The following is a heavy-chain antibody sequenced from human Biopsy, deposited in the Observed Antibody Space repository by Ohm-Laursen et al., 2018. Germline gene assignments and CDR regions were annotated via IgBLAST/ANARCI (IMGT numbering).Heavy chain of an antibody. Sequence: SVMVSCKASGGTFSNYAISWVRQAPGEGLEWMGGIIAVSGLVNYAPKFQGRVSITADKSTTTAYMELSNLKSEDTAVYYCATPFQYYDSWGGYPPFDHWGQGTLVTVSS. CDR1: GGTFSNYA. V-gene: IGHV1-69*10. CDR2: IIAVSGLV. D-gene: IGHD3-3*01. CDR3: ATPFQYYDSWGGYPPFDH. J-gene: IGHJ4*02.